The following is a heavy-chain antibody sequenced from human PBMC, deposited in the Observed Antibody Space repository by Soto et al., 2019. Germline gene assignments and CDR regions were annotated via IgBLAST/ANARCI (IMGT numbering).Heavy chain of an antibody. CDR3: AIRGRSRSHLVD. V-gene: IGHV4-4*02. CDR1: GDSISTTKW. J-gene: IGHJ4*02. CDR2: IYHGGST. D-gene: IGHD2-21*01. Sequence: QVQLQESGPGLVKPSETLSLTCAVSGDSISTTKWWSWVRHPPGKGLEWIGQIYHGGSTDYNPSLKSRVTISTDNSTNQFSLKLPSVTAADTAVYYCAIRGRSRSHLVDWGQGTLVTVSS.